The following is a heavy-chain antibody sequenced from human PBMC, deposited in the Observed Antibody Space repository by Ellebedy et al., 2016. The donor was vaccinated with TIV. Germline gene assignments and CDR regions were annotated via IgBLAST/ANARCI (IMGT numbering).Heavy chain of an antibody. D-gene: IGHD3-16*01. J-gene: IGHJ6*02. CDR1: GFTFSVNW. CDR2: IQQDGRQV. CDR3: TRGYYHNGLDA. V-gene: IGHV3-7*01. Sequence: GESLKISCAASGFTFSVNWMTWVRQAPGKGLEWVATIQQDGRQVFQVDSMKGRFTISRDNAKNSMYLQRSSLRVEETAVYYGTRGYYHNGLDAWGQGTTVTVSS.